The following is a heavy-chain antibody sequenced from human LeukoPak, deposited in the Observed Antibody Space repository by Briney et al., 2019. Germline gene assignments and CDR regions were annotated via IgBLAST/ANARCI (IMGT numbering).Heavy chain of an antibody. CDR3: AKVGIAAPFDY. D-gene: IGHD6-6*01. CDR1: GFTFSSYA. Sequence: RTGGSLRLSCAASGFTFSSYAMSWARQAPGKGLEWVSAISGSGGSTYYADSVKGRFTISRDNSKNTLYLQMNSLRAEDTAVYYCAKVGIAAPFDYWGQGTLVTVSS. J-gene: IGHJ4*02. CDR2: ISGSGGST. V-gene: IGHV3-23*01.